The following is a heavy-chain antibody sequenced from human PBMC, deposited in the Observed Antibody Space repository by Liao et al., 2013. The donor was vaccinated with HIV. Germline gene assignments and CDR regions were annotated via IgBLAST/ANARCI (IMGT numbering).Heavy chain of an antibody. CDR1: GGSISGYY. Sequence: QVQLQESGPRLVKPSETLSLTCTVSGGSISGYYWSWIRQPAGKGLEWLGRIYPGETATYNPSLNSRLTMSVDTSRNQFSLKLRSVTAADTAVYYCARDGGRGYSYGYGKNEGYFDYWGQGTLVTVSS. D-gene: IGHD5-18*01. J-gene: IGHJ4*02. CDR3: ARDGGRGYSYGYGKNEGYFDY. CDR2: IYPGETA. V-gene: IGHV4-4*07.